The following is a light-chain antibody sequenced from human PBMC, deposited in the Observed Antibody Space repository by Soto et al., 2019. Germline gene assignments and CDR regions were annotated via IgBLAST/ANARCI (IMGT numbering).Light chain of an antibody. CDR3: QQRSNWIT. Sequence: EIVMTQSPATLSVSPGERATLSCRANQSVSSNLAWYQQKPGQAPRLLISGESTRATGIPARFSGSGSGTEFTLTISSLEPEDFAVYYCQQRSNWITVGQGTRLEIK. J-gene: IGKJ5*01. CDR2: GES. CDR1: QSVSSN. V-gene: IGKV3-15*01.